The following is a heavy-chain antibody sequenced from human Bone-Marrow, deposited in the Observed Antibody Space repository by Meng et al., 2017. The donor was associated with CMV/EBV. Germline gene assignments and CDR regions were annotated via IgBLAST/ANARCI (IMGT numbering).Heavy chain of an antibody. J-gene: IGHJ3*02. V-gene: IGHV1-69*04. CDR2: IIPILGIA. D-gene: IGHD1-1*01. Sequence: SVKVSCKASGGTFSSYTISWVRQAPGQGLEWMGRIIPILGIANYAQKFQGRVTITADKSTNTAYMELSSLRSEDTAVYYCAREGKTTRLAFDIWGQGTMVTVSS. CDR1: GGTFSSYT. CDR3: AREGKTTRLAFDI.